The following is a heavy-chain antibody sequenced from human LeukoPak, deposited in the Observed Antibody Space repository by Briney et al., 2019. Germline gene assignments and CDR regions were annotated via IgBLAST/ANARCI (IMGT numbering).Heavy chain of an antibody. CDR3: ARDPYGDYGYFDY. CDR1: GGSVSSGSYY. V-gene: IGHV4-61*01. CDR2: IYYSGGT. J-gene: IGHJ4*02. D-gene: IGHD4-17*01. Sequence: PSETLSLTCTVSGGSVSSGSYYWSWIRQPPGKGLEWIGYIYYSGGTNYNPSLKSRVTISVDTSKNQFSLKLSSVTAADTAVYYCARDPYGDYGYFDYWGQGTLVTVSS.